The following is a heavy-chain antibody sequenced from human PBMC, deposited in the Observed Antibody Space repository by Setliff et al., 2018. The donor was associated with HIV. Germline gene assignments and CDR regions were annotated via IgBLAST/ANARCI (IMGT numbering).Heavy chain of an antibody. CDR3: AKVFGTSPLVGYFDL. CDR2: IKEDGSEK. Sequence: GGSLRLSCVTSGFTFSRYWMSWVRQAPGKGLEWVANIKEDGSEKYYVDSVKGRFTISRDNAKNSLYLQMNSLRAEDTATYYCAKVFGTSPLVGYFDLWGRGTRVTVSS. D-gene: IGHD3-10*01. CDR1: GFTFSRYW. J-gene: IGHJ2*01. V-gene: IGHV3-7*03.